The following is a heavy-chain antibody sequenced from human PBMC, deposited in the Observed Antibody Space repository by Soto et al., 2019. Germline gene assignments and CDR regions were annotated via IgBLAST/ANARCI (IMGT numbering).Heavy chain of an antibody. V-gene: IGHV3-64D*06. CDR2: ISTNGGST. J-gene: IGHJ4*02. D-gene: IGHD3-22*01. CDR3: VKGEYYYDSSGYYPFDY. Sequence: GGSLRLCCSASGFTFRSYAMHWVRQAPGKGLEYVSSISTNGGSTHYADSVKGRFTISRDNSKNTQYLQMSSLRADDTAVYYCVKGEYYYDSSGYYPFDYWGQGT. CDR1: GFTFRSYA.